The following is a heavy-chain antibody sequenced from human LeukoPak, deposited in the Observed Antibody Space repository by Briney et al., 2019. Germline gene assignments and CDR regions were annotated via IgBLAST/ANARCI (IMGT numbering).Heavy chain of an antibody. CDR2: IIPIFGTA. V-gene: IGHV1-69*13. CDR1: GGTFSSYA. Sequence: SVTVSCTASGGTFSSYAISWVRQAPGQGLEWMGGIIPIFGTANYAQKFQGRVTITADESTSTAYMELSSLRSEDTAVYYCARVDGGNSGFDYWGQGTLVTVS. CDR3: ARVDGGNSGFDY. J-gene: IGHJ4*02. D-gene: IGHD4-23*01.